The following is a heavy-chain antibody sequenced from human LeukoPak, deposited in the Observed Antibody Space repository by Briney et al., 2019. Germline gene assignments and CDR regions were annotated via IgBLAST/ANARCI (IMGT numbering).Heavy chain of an antibody. CDR2: IKQDGSEK. V-gene: IGHV3-7*01. J-gene: IGHJ4*02. Sequence: GGSLRLSCAASGLTFSSYWMSWVRQAPGKGLEWVANIKQDGSEKYYVDSVKGRFTISRDNAKNSLYLQMNSLRAEDTAVYYCAGGLSIVATSLFDFWGQGTLVTVSS. CDR1: GLTFSSYW. CDR3: AGGLSIVATSLFDF. D-gene: IGHD5-12*01.